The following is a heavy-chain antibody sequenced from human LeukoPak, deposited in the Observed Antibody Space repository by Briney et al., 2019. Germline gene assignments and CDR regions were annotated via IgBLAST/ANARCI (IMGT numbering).Heavy chain of an antibody. CDR1: GGSISSGGYY. CDR2: IYYSGNT. D-gene: IGHD5/OR15-5a*01. Sequence: SETLSLACTVSGGSISSGGYYWSWIRQPPGKGLEWIGYIYYSGNTNYNPSLKSRVTISVDTSKNQFSLKLSSVTAADTAVYYCARRVTSAPYFDYWGQGTLVTVSS. V-gene: IGHV4-61*08. CDR3: ARRVTSAPYFDY. J-gene: IGHJ4*02.